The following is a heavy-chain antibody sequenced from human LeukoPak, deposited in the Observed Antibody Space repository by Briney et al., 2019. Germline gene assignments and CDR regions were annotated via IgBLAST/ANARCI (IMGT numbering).Heavy chain of an antibody. CDR1: GDTFSRYG. CDR2: IIPLFGTA. CDR3: AREWNYESNGYFYYY. V-gene: IGHV1-69*13. D-gene: IGHD3-22*01. J-gene: IGHJ4*02. Sequence: SVKVSCKASGDTFSRYGISWVRQAPGQGLEWMGGIIPLFGTANYAQKFQGRVTITADESTSTAYLELSRLRFEDTAVYYCAREWNYESNGYFYYYWGQGTLVTVSS.